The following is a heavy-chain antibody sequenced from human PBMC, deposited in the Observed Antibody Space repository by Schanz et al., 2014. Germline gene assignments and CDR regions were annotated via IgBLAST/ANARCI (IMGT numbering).Heavy chain of an antibody. CDR3: ARKMKLGVYGGKGHDSLDI. CDR1: GFTFSSYW. V-gene: IGHV3-74*02. Sequence: VQVVQSGGGLVKPGGSLRLSCAASGFTFSSYWMHWVRQVPGKGLVWVARINSVGSNTDYADSVTGRFTISRDNAKNTLYLQMNTLRAEDTAVYYCARKMKLGVYGGKGHDSLDIWGQGTMVTVSS. D-gene: IGHD4-17*01. CDR2: INSVGSNT. J-gene: IGHJ3*02.